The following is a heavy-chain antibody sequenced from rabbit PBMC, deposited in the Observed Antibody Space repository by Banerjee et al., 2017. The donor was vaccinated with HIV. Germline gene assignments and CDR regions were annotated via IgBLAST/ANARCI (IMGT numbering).Heavy chain of an antibody. Sequence: QEQLEESGGDLVKPEGSLTLTCTASGFSFSNKYVMCWVRQAPGKGLEWIACINTSSGNTVYASWAKGRFTISRTSSTTVDLKMTSLTAADTATYFCARDMYSGGWNRYFDLWGPGTLVTVS. D-gene: IGHD4-1*01. V-gene: IGHV1S45*01. CDR3: ARDMYSGGWNRYFDL. CDR1: GFSFSNKYV. J-gene: IGHJ4*01. CDR2: INTSSGNT.